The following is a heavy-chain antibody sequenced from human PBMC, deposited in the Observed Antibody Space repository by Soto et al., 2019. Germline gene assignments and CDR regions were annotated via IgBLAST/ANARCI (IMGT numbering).Heavy chain of an antibody. V-gene: IGHV3-48*01. J-gene: IGHJ4*02. CDR1: GFTFSSYS. D-gene: IGHD6-13*01. CDR2: ISSSSSTI. Sequence: PGGSLRLSCAASGFTFSSYSMNWVRQAPGKGLEWVSYISSSSSTIYYADSVKGRFTISRDNAKNSLYLQMNSLRAEDTAVYYCARGSSSWKTYRDFDYWGQGTLVTVSS. CDR3: ARGSSSWKTYRDFDY.